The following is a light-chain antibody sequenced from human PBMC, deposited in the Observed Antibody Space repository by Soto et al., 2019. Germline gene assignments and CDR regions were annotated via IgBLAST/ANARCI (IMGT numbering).Light chain of an antibody. CDR2: LSSDGSH. CDR1: SGHSSYA. Sequence: QPVLTQSPSAYASLGASVKLTCTLSSGHSSYAIAWHQQQPEKGPRYLMKLSSDGSHYKGDGIPDRFSGSSSGAERYLTISSLQSEDEADYYCQTWGTGIVFGGGTKVTVL. CDR3: QTWGTGIV. V-gene: IGLV4-69*01. J-gene: IGLJ2*01.